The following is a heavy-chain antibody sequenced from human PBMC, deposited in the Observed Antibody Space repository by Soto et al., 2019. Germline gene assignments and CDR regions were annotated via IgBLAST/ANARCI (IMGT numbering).Heavy chain of an antibody. D-gene: IGHD2-2*01. CDR3: ARHDAYCSSTSCYAFDY. CDR1: GGSISSSSYY. V-gene: IGHV4-39*01. J-gene: IGHJ4*02. CDR2: IYYSGST. Sequence: SETLSLTCTVSGGSISSSSYYWGWIRQPPGKGLEWIGSIYYSGSTYYNPSLKSRVTISVDTSKNQFSLKLSSVTAADTAVYYCARHDAYCSSTSCYAFDYWGQGTLVTVSS.